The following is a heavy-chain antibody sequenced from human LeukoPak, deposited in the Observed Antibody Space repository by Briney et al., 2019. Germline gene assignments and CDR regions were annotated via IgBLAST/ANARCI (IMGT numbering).Heavy chain of an antibody. CDR1: GGSFSGYY. D-gene: IGHD3-10*01. V-gene: IGHV4-34*01. J-gene: IGHJ4*02. CDR2: INHSGST. Sequence: PSETLSLTCAVYGGSFSGYYWSWIRKPPGKGLEWIGEINHSGSTNYNPSLKSRVTISVDTSKNQFSLKLSSVTAADTAVYYCARHRIWFGESHYFDYWGQGTLVTVSS. CDR3: ARHRIWFGESHYFDY.